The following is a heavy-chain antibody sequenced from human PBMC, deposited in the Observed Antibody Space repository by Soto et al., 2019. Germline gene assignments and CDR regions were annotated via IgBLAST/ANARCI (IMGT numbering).Heavy chain of an antibody. CDR1: GFTFSNAW. CDR2: IKSKTDGGTT. V-gene: IGHV3-15*01. D-gene: IGHD3-10*01. CDR3: TTDPHMVRGVRFDY. Sequence: EVQLVESGGGLVKPGGSLRLSCAASGFTFSNAWMSWVRLAPGKGLEWVGRIKSKTDGGTTDYAAPVKGRFTISRDDSKNTLYLQMNSLKTEDTAVYYCTTDPHMVRGVRFDYWGQGTLVTVSS. J-gene: IGHJ4*02.